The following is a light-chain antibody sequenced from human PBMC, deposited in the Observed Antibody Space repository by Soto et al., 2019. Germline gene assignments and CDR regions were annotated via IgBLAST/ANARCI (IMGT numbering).Light chain of an antibody. J-gene: IGKJ2*01. CDR3: HQYKSYTPYT. CDR2: DAS. Sequence: DIQMTQSPSTLSASVGDRVTITCRASQTITRWMAWYQQKPGKAPKLLIYDASTLESGVPSRFSGSRSGTEFTLTISSLQSDDFATYYCHQYKSYTPYTIGQGTKVEIK. V-gene: IGKV1-5*01. CDR1: QTITRW.